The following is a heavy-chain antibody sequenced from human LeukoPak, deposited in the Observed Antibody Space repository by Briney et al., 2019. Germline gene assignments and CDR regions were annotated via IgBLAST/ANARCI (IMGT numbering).Heavy chain of an antibody. Sequence: GASVKVSCKVSGYTLTELSMHWVRQAPGRGLEWMGGFDPEDGETICAQKFQGRVTMTEDTSTDTAYMELSSLRSEDTAVYYCATDGRAGTGYFDYWGQGTLVTVSS. J-gene: IGHJ4*02. V-gene: IGHV1-24*01. CDR1: GYTLTELS. D-gene: IGHD6-13*01. CDR2: FDPEDGET. CDR3: ATDGRAGTGYFDY.